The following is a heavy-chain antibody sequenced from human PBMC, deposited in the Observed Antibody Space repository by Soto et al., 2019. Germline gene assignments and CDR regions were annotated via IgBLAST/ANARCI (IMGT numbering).Heavy chain of an antibody. CDR2: ISSSSTI. V-gene: IGHV3-48*02. D-gene: IGHD5-18*01. Sequence: GGSLRLSCAASGFTFSSYSMNWVRQAPGKGLEWVSYISSSSTIYYADSVKGRFTISRDNAKNSLYLQMNSLRDEDTAVYYCASEGYSYGTRDYWGQGTLVTVSS. J-gene: IGHJ4*02. CDR1: GFTFSSYS. CDR3: ASEGYSYGTRDY.